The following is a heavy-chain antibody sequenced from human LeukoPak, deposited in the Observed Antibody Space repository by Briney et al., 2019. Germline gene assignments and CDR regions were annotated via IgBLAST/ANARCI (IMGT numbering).Heavy chain of an antibody. Sequence: AASVKVSCKASGYTFSNYGISWVRQAPGQGPEWMGWISGYNGHTNYAQSFQGRVTMTTDTSTSTVYLELRRLRSDDTALYYCARAGHRRLHYDNPASDIWGQGTMVTVSS. V-gene: IGHV1-18*01. CDR2: ISGYNGHT. CDR3: ARAGHRRLHYDNPASDI. J-gene: IGHJ3*02. CDR1: GYTFSNYG. D-gene: IGHD3-9*01.